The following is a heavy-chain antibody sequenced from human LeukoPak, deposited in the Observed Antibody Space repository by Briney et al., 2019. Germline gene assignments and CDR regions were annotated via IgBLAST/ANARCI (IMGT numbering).Heavy chain of an antibody. CDR1: GFLFSSYG. Sequence: PGRSLRLSCAASGFLFSSYGIHWARQAPGKELEWVAAIWYDGGNKYYADSVRGRFTISRDNSKNTVYLQMNSLRVEDTAIYYCVRNQGAGISYFDFWGQGTQVTVSS. CDR2: IWYDGGNK. V-gene: IGHV3-33*01. D-gene: IGHD1-14*01. CDR3: VRNQGAGISYFDF. J-gene: IGHJ4*02.